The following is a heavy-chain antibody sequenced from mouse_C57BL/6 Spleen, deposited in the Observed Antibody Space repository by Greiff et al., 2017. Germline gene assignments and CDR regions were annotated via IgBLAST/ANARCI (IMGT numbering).Heavy chain of an antibody. CDR2: INYDGSST. V-gene: IGHV5-16*01. J-gene: IGHJ4*01. CDR1: GFTFSDYY. Sequence: EVQRVESEGGLVQPGSSMKLSCTASGFTFSDYYMAWVRQVPEKGLEWVANINYDGSSTYYLDSLKSRFIISRDNAKNILYLQMSSLKSEDTATYYCARAANWDYYYAMDYWGQGTSVTVSS. CDR3: ARAANWDYYYAMDY. D-gene: IGHD4-1*01.